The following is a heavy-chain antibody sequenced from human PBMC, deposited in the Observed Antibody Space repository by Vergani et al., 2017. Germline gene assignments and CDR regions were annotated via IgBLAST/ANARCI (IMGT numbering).Heavy chain of an antibody. J-gene: IGHJ6*02. D-gene: IGHD3-3*01. CDR2: TRNKANSYTT. CDR1: GFTFSDHY. Sequence: EVQLVESGGGLVQPGGSLRLSCAASGFTFSDHYMDWVRQAPGKGLEWVGRTRNKANSYTTEYAASVKGSFTISRDDSKNSLYLQRNSLKTEDTAVYYCARALLYYDFWTGSLAGMDVWGQGTTVTVSS. V-gene: IGHV3-72*01. CDR3: ARALLYYDFWTGSLAGMDV.